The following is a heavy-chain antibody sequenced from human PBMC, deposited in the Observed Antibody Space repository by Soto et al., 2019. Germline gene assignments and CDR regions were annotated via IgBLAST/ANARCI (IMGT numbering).Heavy chain of an antibody. V-gene: IGHV4-31*03. CDR2: IYYSGST. Sequence: SETLSLTCTVSGGSISSGDYFWSWIRQHPAKGLEWIGYIYYSGSTYYNPSLVSRVTISVDTSKNQFSLKLSSVTAEDTAVYYCARDPKLQSCSSTSCYGFGMDVWGQGTTVTVSS. CDR1: GGSISSGDYF. J-gene: IGHJ6*02. CDR3: ARDPKLQSCSSTSCYGFGMDV. D-gene: IGHD2-2*01.